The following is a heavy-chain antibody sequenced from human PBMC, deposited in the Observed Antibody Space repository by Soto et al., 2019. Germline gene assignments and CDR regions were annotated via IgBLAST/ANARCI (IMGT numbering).Heavy chain of an antibody. Sequence: SETLSLTCTVSGDSISSYYWSWIRQPPGKGLEWIGYIFHTGSANYNPSLKSRVTISIDTSKNQFSLKLSSVTAADTAVYYCARDWHYYDSSGYPRVYGMDVWGQGTTVTVSS. J-gene: IGHJ6*02. V-gene: IGHV4-59*01. CDR2: IFHTGSA. D-gene: IGHD3-22*01. CDR3: ARDWHYYDSSGYPRVYGMDV. CDR1: GDSISSYY.